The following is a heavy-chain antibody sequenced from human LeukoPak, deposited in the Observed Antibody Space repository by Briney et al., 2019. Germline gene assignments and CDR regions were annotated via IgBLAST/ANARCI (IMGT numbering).Heavy chain of an antibody. J-gene: IGHJ3*02. V-gene: IGHV3-23*01. CDR2: ISDIGAST. CDR1: GFTFSNYA. Sequence: GGSLRLSCAPSGFTFSNYAMSWVRQAPGKGLEWVSDISDIGASTNYVGSVKGRFIIARDNSKNMLYMQMNSLRVEDTAVYYCARKGNGALDIWGQGTMVTVTS. CDR3: ARKGNGALDI.